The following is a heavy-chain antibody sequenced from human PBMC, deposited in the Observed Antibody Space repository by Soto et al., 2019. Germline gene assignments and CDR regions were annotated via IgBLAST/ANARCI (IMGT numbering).Heavy chain of an antibody. J-gene: IGHJ5*02. CDR1: GYSFRTHG. D-gene: IGHD2-15*01. Sequence: QVQLVQSGAEVKTPGASVQVSCRASGYSFRTHGISWVRQAPGQGLEWMGWISTYDDKTNFPQKFQGRITMTTDTSTITAYMELRSLRSDDTAVYFCARDLGYCNSSGCFRNWFDPWGQGTLVTVSS. V-gene: IGHV1-18*01. CDR2: ISTYDDKT. CDR3: ARDLGYCNSSGCFRNWFDP.